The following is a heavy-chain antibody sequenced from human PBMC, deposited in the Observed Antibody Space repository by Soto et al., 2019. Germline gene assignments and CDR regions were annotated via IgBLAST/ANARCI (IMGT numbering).Heavy chain of an antibody. J-gene: IGHJ4*02. V-gene: IGHV1-46*01. CDR3: ARDRGWYENNDY. CDR2: INPSGGST. Sequence: VSVKVCWKASGYAFASYYMHWVRQAPGQGLEWMGIINPSGGSTSYAQKLQGRVTMTTDTSTSTAYMELRSLRSDDTAVYYCARDRGWYENNDYWGQGTLVTVSS. D-gene: IGHD6-19*01. CDR1: GYAFASYY.